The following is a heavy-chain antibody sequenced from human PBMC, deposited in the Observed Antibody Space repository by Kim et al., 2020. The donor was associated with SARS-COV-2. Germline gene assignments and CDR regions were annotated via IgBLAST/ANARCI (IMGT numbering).Heavy chain of an antibody. CDR3: AKDKGPCSGGSCYHGNYYYYGMDV. J-gene: IGHJ6*02. CDR1: GFTFDDYA. V-gene: IGHV3-9*01. Sequence: GGSLRLSCAASGFTFDDYAMHWVRQAPGKGLEWVSGISWNSGSIGYADSVKGRFTISRDNAKNSLYLQMNSLRAEDTALYYCAKDKGPCSGGSCYHGNYYYYGMDVWGQGTTVTVSS. D-gene: IGHD2-15*01. CDR2: ISWNSGSI.